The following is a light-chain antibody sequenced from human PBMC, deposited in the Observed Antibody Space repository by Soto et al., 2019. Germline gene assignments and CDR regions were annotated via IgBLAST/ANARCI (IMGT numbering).Light chain of an antibody. CDR3: QQHNNWPRAT. Sequence: EIVMTQSPATLSVSPGERATLSCRASQSISSNLAWYQQKPGQAPRLLMFRTSSRATGFPARFSGSGSGTEFNLTISSLQSEDFGVYYCQQHNNWPRATVGGGTKV. J-gene: IGKJ4*01. V-gene: IGKV3-15*01. CDR2: RTS. CDR1: QSISSN.